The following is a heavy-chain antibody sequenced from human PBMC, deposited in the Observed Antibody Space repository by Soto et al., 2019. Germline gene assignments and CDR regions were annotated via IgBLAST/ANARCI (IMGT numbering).Heavy chain of an antibody. J-gene: IGHJ6*02. V-gene: IGHV1-2*02. CDR3: ARGKYCTNGVCYTAYYYYGMAV. D-gene: IGHD2-8*01. Sequence: GASVKVSCKASGYTFTGYYMHWVRQAPGQGLEWMGWINPNSGGTNYAQKFQGRVTMTRDTSISTAYMELSRLRSDDTAVYYCARGKYCTNGVCYTAYYYYGMAVWGQGTTVTVSS. CDR2: INPNSGGT. CDR1: GYTFTGYY.